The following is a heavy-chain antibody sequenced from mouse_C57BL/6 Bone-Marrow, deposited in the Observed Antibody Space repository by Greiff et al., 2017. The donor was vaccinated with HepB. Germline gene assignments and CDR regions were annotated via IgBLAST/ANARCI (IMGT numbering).Heavy chain of an antibody. CDR2: ISNGGGST. J-gene: IGHJ4*01. V-gene: IGHV5-12*01. D-gene: IGHD2-5*01. CDR1: GFTFSDYY. Sequence: EVKVVESGGGLVQPGGSLKLSCAASGFTFSDYYMYWVRQTPEKRLEWVAYISNGGGSTYYPDTVKGRFTISRDNAKNTLYLQMSRLKSEDTAMYYCARHPAYYSNLYAMDYWGQGTSVTVSS. CDR3: ARHPAYYSNLYAMDY.